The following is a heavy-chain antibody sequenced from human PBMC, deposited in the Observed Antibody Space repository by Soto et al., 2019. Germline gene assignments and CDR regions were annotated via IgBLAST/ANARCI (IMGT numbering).Heavy chain of an antibody. Sequence: EVQLVESGGGLVQPGRSLRLSRAASGFTFDDYAMHWVRQAPGKGLEWVSGISWNSGSIGYADSVKGRFTISRDNAKKSLYLQMNSLRAEDTALYYCAKDIGDSYGGNLFDYWGQGTLVTVSS. CDR2: ISWNSGSI. V-gene: IGHV3-9*01. D-gene: IGHD5-18*01. J-gene: IGHJ4*02. CDR3: AKDIGDSYGGNLFDY. CDR1: GFTFDDYA.